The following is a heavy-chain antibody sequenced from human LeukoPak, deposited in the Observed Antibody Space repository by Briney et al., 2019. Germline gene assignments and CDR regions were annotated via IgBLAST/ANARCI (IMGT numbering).Heavy chain of an antibody. CDR2: TYHSGST. V-gene: IGHV4-30-2*01. J-gene: IGHJ6*03. CDR3: ARAMWSSFYYYYMDV. CDR1: GGSISSGGYY. Sequence: SETLSLTCTVSGGSISSGGYYWSWIRQPPGKGLEWIGYTYHSGSTYYNPSLKSRVTISVDRSKNQFSLKLSSVTAADTAVYYCARAMWSSFYYYYMDVWGKGTTVTVSS. D-gene: IGHD3-10*01.